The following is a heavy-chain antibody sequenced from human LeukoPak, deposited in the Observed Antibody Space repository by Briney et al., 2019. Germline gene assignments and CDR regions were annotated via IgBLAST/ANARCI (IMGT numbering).Heavy chain of an antibody. CDR3: AREVGITMVRGVILNWFDP. J-gene: IGHJ5*02. V-gene: IGHV4-39*07. D-gene: IGHD3-10*01. CDR1: GGSISSYY. Sequence: SETLSLTCTVSGGSISSYYWGWIRQPPGKGLEWIGSIYYSGSTYYNPSLKSRVTISVDTSKNQFSLKLSSVTAADTAVYYCAREVGITMVRGVILNWFDPWGQGTLVTVSS. CDR2: IYYSGST.